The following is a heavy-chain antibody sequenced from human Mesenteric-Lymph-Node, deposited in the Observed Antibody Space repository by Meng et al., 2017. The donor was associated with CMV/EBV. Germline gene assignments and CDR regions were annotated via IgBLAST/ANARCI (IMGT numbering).Heavy chain of an antibody. Sequence: GGSLRLSCAASGFTSSSYAMSWVRQAPGKGLEWVSGISGSGLTTYYADSVRGRFIVSRDNSKNTLFLELKSLRVDDSAFYFCAKRAPDLGFWYFDLWGRGTLVTVSS. J-gene: IGHJ2*01. CDR1: GFTSSSYA. D-gene: IGHD2-21*02. CDR3: AKRAPDLGFWYFDL. V-gene: IGHV3-23*01. CDR2: ISGSGLTT.